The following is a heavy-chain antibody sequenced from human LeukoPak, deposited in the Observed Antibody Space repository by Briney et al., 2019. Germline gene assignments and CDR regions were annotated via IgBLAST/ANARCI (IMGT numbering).Heavy chain of an antibody. Sequence: PGGSLRLSCAASGFMFSSYWMSWVRQAPGKGLEWVANIKQDGSEKYYVDSVKGRFTISRDNAKNSLYLQMNSLRAEDTAVYYCARDKDVGPTILVYWGQGTLVAVSS. CDR3: ARDKDVGPTILVY. CDR2: IKQDGSEK. D-gene: IGHD1-26*01. V-gene: IGHV3-7*01. J-gene: IGHJ4*02. CDR1: GFMFSSYW.